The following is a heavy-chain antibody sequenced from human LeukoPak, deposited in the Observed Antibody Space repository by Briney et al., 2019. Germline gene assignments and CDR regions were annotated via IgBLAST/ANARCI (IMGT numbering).Heavy chain of an antibody. V-gene: IGHV4-59*01. Sequence: SETLSLTCAVYGGSFTNYYWSWIRQPPGKGLEWIGYIYYSGSTNYNPSLKSRVTISVDTSKNQFSLKLSSVTAADTAVYYCARARIVAGYWFDPWGQGTLVTVSS. CDR1: GGSFTNYY. CDR2: IYYSGST. J-gene: IGHJ5*02. D-gene: IGHD5-12*01. CDR3: ARARIVAGYWFDP.